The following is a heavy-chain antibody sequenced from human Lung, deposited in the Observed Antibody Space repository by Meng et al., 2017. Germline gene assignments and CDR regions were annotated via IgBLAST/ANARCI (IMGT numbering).Heavy chain of an antibody. J-gene: IGHJ4*02. CDR3: ARGPTTMAHDFDY. D-gene: IGHD4-11*01. Sequence: QVQLQQWGGGLLKPSGTLSPTCVVYGGSFSDYYWSWIRQPPGKGLEWIGEINHSGSTNYNPCLESRATISVDTSQNNLSLKLSSVTAADSAVYYCARGPTTMAHDFDYWGQGTLVTVSS. V-gene: IGHV4-34*01. CDR1: GGSFSDYY. CDR2: INHSGST.